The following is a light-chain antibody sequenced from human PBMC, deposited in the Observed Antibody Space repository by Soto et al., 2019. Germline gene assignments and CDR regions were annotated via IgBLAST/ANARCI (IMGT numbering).Light chain of an antibody. CDR3: QHYNSYSEA. CDR1: QTISSL. Sequence: DIQMTQSPSTLSGSVGDRVTITCRASQTISSLLAWYQQKPGKAPKLLIYKASTLKSGVPSRFSGSRSGTEFTLTISSLQPDDFATYYCQHYNSYSEAFGQGTKVELK. CDR2: KAS. V-gene: IGKV1-5*03. J-gene: IGKJ1*01.